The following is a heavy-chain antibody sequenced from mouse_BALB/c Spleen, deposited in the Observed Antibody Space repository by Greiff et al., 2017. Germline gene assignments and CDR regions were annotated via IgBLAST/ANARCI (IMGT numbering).Heavy chain of an antibody. J-gene: IGHJ4*01. V-gene: IGHV5-6-5*01. CDR1: GFTFSSYA. Sequence: EVKVVESGGGLVKPGGSLKLSCAASGFTFSSYAMSWVRQTPEKRLEWVASISSGGSTYYPDSVKGRFTISRDNARNILYLQMSSLRSEDTAMYYCARGGRQLGLQDAMDYWGQGTSVTVSS. CDR3: ARGGRQLGLQDAMDY. D-gene: IGHD3-2*01. CDR2: ISSGGST.